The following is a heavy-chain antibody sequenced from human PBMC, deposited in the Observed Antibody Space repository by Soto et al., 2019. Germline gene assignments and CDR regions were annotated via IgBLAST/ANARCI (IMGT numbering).Heavy chain of an antibody. CDR2: ISYDGSNK. D-gene: IGHD3-10*01. CDR3: AREITMVRGAYYGMDV. V-gene: IGHV3-30-3*01. J-gene: IGHJ6*02. Sequence: GGSLRLSCAASGFTFSSYAMHWVRQAPGKGLEWVAVISYDGSNKYYADSVKGRFTISRDNSKNTLYLQMNSLRAEDTAVYYCAREITMVRGAYYGMDVWGQGTTVTVSS. CDR1: GFTFSSYA.